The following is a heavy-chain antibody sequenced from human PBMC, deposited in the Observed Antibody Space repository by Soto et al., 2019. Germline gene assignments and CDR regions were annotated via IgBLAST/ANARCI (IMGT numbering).Heavy chain of an antibody. CDR3: GRALGGVNDACDM. J-gene: IGHJ3*02. CDR2: IWYDGSKK. Sequence: QVQLVESGGGVVQPGKSLRLSCSASGFSFGGFGMHWVRQAPGKGLEWVALIWYDGSKKYYADSVKGRFTISRDNSRKTVYLEMTSLRGEDTAVYYCGRALGGVNDACDMWGQGTNVTVSP. CDR1: GFSFGGFG. D-gene: IGHD2-15*01. V-gene: IGHV3-33*01.